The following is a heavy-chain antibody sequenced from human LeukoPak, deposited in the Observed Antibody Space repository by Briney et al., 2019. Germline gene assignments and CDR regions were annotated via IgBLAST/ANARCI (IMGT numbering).Heavy chain of an antibody. Sequence: GGSLRLSCAASGFTFSSYTMDWVRQAPGKGLEWVSSISSSSSYIYYADSVKGRFTISRDNAKNSLYLQMNSLRAEDTAVYYCASQNWYNWFDPWGQGTLVTVSS. J-gene: IGHJ5*02. V-gene: IGHV3-21*01. D-gene: IGHD2/OR15-2a*01. CDR3: ASQNWYNWFDP. CDR1: GFTFSSYT. CDR2: ISSSSSYI.